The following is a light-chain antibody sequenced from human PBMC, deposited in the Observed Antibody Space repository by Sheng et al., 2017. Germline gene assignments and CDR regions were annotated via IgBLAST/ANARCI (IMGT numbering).Light chain of an antibody. Sequence: DIQMTQSPSTLSASVGDRVIITCRASQSINSWLAWYQQKPGKAPKLLIFKTSNLENGVPPRFSGGGSGTQFTLTISSLQPEDVATYYCLKYNSDPQTFGQGTKVEIK. V-gene: IGKV1-5*03. J-gene: IGKJ1*01. CDR2: KTS. CDR1: QSINSW. CDR3: LKYNSDPQT.